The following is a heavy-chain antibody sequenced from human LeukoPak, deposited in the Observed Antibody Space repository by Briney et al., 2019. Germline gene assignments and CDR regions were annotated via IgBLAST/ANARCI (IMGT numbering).Heavy chain of an antibody. Sequence: GGSLRLSCAASGFTFRSYAMGWVRQAPGKGLEWVSAISGSGDITYYADSVKGRFTMSRDNFKNTLYLQMDSLRAEDTAVYYCAKVSRFVVVPAAMLDYWGQGIQVTVSS. D-gene: IGHD2-2*01. V-gene: IGHV3-23*01. CDR1: GFTFRSYA. CDR2: ISGSGDIT. J-gene: IGHJ4*02. CDR3: AKVSRFVVVPAAMLDY.